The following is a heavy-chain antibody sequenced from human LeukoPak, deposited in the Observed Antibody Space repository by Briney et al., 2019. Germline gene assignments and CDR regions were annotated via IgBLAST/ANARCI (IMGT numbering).Heavy chain of an antibody. V-gene: IGHV3-66*01. CDR3: ARYSGSYVYYFDY. CDR1: GFTVSSNY. CDR2: IYSGGST. D-gene: IGHD1-26*01. Sequence: GGSLRLSCAASGFTVSSNYMSWVRQAPGKGLEWVSVIYSGGSTYYADSVKGRFTISRDNSKNTLYLQMNSLRAEDAAVYYCARYSGSYVYYFDYWGQGTLVTVSS. J-gene: IGHJ4*02.